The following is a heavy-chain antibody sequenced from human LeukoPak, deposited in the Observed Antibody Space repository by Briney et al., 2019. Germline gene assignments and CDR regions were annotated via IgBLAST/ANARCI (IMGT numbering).Heavy chain of an antibody. CDR1: GGTFSSYA. CDR3: ARADIVANPSFDY. D-gene: IGHD5-12*01. J-gene: IGHJ4*02. Sequence: AASVKVSCTASGGTFSSYAISWVRQAPGQGLEWMGGIIPIFGTANYAQKFQGRVTITADESTSTAYMELSSLRSEDTAVYYCARADIVANPSFDYWGQGTLVTVSS. V-gene: IGHV1-69*13. CDR2: IIPIFGTA.